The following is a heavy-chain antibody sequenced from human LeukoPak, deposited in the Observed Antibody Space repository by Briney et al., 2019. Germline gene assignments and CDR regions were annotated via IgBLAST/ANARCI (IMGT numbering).Heavy chain of an antibody. CDR2: FDPEDGET. CDR3: ATDDSSGYYSVV. D-gene: IGHD3-22*01. J-gene: IGHJ4*02. CDR1: GYTLTELS. V-gene: IGHV1-24*01. Sequence: ASVKVSCKVSGYTLTELSMHWVRPAPGKGLEWMGGFDPEDGETIYAQKFQGRVTMTEDTSTDTAYMELSSLRSEDTAVYYCATDDSSGYYSVVWGQGTLVTVSS.